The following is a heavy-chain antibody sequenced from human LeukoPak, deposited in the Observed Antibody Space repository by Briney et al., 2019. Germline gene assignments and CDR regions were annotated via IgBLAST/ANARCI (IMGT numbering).Heavy chain of an antibody. CDR3: AKWGDYDVLTGYYVPDY. J-gene: IGHJ4*02. V-gene: IGHV3-23*01. Sequence: PGASLRLSCAASGFTFSNYAMSWVRQAPGEGVEWVSAILGSGGSTYYADSVKGRFTVSRDNSKSTLYLQMNSLRAEDTALYYCAKWGDYDVLTGYYVPDYWGQGTLVTVSS. CDR1: GFTFSNYA. D-gene: IGHD3-9*01. CDR2: ILGSGGST.